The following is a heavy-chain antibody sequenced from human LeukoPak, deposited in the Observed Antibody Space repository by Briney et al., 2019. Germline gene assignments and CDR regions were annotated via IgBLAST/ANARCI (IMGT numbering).Heavy chain of an antibody. Sequence: GGSLRLSCAASGFTFSSYGMSWVRQAPGKGLEWVSAISGSGGSTYYADSVKGRFTISRDNSKNTLYLQMNSLRAEDTAVYYCAKDPHYYDSSGVFDYWGQGTLVTVSS. V-gene: IGHV3-23*01. J-gene: IGHJ4*02. CDR1: GFTFSSYG. CDR2: ISGSGGST. D-gene: IGHD3-22*01. CDR3: AKDPHYYDSSGVFDY.